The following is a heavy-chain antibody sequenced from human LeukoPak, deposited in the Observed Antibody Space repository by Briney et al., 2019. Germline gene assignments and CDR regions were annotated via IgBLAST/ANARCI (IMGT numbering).Heavy chain of an antibody. Sequence: GRSLRLSCAASGFTFSSYGMHWVRQAPGKGLEWVADIGYDGSNKYYADSVKGRFTISRDNSKNTLYLQMNSLRAEDTAVYYCAKDYGTRYFDYWGQGTLVTVSS. D-gene: IGHD3-10*01. CDR1: GFTFSSYG. J-gene: IGHJ4*02. CDR2: IGYDGSNK. V-gene: IGHV3-33*06. CDR3: AKDYGTRYFDY.